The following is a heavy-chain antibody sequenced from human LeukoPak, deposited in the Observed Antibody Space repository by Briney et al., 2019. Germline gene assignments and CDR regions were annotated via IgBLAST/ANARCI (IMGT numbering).Heavy chain of an antibody. CDR1: GFNIIGYA. CDR3: AKDGVPNRYFGRNYFDY. D-gene: IGHD2-8*01. J-gene: IGHJ4*02. CDR2: ISHDAFDR. V-gene: IGHV3-30*04. Sequence: GGSPRLSCAASGFNIIGYAMYWVRQTPGKGLELVASISHDAFDRYRESVKGRFTISRDTSNDIVYLQINSLRAEDTAVYYCAKDGVPNRYFGRNYFDYWGQGTLVTVSS.